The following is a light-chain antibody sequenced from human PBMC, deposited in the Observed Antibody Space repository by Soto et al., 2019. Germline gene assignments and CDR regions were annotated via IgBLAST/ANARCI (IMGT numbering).Light chain of an antibody. CDR1: SSDVGNYNL. J-gene: IGLJ2*01. CDR3: CSFALLSPLL. CDR2: EGG. V-gene: IGLV2-23*01. Sequence: QSALTQPASVSGSPGHSITISCTGTSSDVGNYNLVSCYQQYPGIAPKLMIYEGGKRPSGVSNLFAGSKSGNTSYLTLSGLRVEEADDYCRCSFALLSPLLFGGGTKLIVL.